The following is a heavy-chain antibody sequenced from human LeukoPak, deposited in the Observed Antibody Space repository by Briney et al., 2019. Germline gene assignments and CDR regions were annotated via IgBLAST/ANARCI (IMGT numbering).Heavy chain of an antibody. CDR2: IRGSGDT. V-gene: IGHV3-66*01. CDR3: ARDRAATQDWVEFDP. J-gene: IGHJ5*02. Sequence: PGGSLRLSCAVSGFRASDYYMSWFRQAPGKGLEWVALIRGSGDTFYGDSVKGRFTISRDDSKNTVYLRMNSLRVEDTAVYFCARDRAATQDWVEFDPWGQGTLVTVSS. CDR1: GFRASDYY. D-gene: IGHD2-15*01.